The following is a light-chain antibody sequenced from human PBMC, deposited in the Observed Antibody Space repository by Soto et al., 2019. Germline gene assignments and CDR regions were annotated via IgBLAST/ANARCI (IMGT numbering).Light chain of an antibody. CDR1: NIGSKN. J-gene: IGLJ3*02. CDR2: RDS. CDR3: QVWDSSTGV. Sequence: SYELTQPLSVSVALGPTARMSGGGNNIGSKNVYWYQQKPGQAPVLVIFRDSNRPSGIPERFSGSNSGNTATLTISRAQVGDEADYYCQVWDSSTGVFGGGTKLTVL. V-gene: IGLV3-9*01.